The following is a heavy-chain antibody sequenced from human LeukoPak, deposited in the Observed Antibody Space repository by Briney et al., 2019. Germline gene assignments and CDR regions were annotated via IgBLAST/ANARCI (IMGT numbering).Heavy chain of an antibody. CDR1: GFTFGDYW. D-gene: IGHD5-18*01. CDR2: ISSSSSYI. CDR3: ASGERLWDAFDI. V-gene: IGHV3-21*01. Sequence: PGGSLRLSCAASGFTFGDYWMTWVRQAPGKGLEWVSSISSSSSYIYYADSVKGRFTISRDNAKNSLYLQMNSLRAEDTAVYYCASGERLWDAFDIWGQGTMVTVSS. J-gene: IGHJ3*02.